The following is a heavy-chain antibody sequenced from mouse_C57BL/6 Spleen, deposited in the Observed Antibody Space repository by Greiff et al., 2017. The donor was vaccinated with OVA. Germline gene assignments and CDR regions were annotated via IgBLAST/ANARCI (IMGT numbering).Heavy chain of an antibody. CDR1: GFNIKDDY. CDR2: IDPENGDT. CDR3: TTHSNYGYFDV. J-gene: IGHJ1*03. D-gene: IGHD2-5*01. Sequence: EVKLMESGAELVRPGASVKLSCTASGFNIKDDYMHWVKQRPEQGLEWIGWIDPENGDTEYASKFQGKATITADTSSNTAYLQLSSLTSEDTAVYYCTTHSNYGYFDVWGTGTTVTVSS. V-gene: IGHV14-4*01.